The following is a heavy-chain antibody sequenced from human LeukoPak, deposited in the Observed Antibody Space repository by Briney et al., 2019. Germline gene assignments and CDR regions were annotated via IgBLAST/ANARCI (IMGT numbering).Heavy chain of an antibody. Sequence: PSETLSLTCTVSAGSISGYYWTWLRQPPGKGLEWIGQIHYSGKTDYNPSLRSRITISEDTSKKQMSLKWSSVTAADAAVYYCGRFGVYHVMGVWGGETSDSLL. D-gene: IGHD3-16*01. V-gene: IGHV4-59*01. J-gene: IGHJ6*01. CDR2: IHYSGKT. CDR3: GRFGVYHVMGV. CDR1: AGSISGYY.